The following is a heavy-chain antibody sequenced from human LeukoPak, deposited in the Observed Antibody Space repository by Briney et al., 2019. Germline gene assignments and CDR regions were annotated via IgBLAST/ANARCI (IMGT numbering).Heavy chain of an antibody. CDR3: ARGLDGPGSWHTTFDY. D-gene: IGHD6-13*01. CDR2: IRYDGSNK. J-gene: IGHJ4*02. Sequence: GGSLRLSCAASGFTFSSYGMHWVRQAPGKGLEWVAFIRYDGSNKYYADSVKGRFTISRDNSKNTLYLQMNSLRAEDTAVYYCARGLDGPGSWHTTFDYWGQGTLVTVSS. CDR1: GFTFSSYG. V-gene: IGHV3-30*02.